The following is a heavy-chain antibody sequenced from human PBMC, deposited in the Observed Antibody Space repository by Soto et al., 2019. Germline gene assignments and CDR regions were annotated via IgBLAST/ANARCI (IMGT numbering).Heavy chain of an antibody. D-gene: IGHD2-15*01. CDR2: ISYDGSHK. V-gene: IGHV3-30*18. CDR3: AKDGAPRYCGRSSCHPAGAY. CDR1: GFTLRKYC. J-gene: IGHJ4*02. Sequence: GGSLRLSCAGSGFTLRKYCLHLGRPAPGKGAGRVAVISYDGSHKYYADSVKGRFTISRDNSNNMLYLQMDSLRAEDTAVYYCAKDGAPRYCGRSSCHPAGAYWGQGTLVTVSS.